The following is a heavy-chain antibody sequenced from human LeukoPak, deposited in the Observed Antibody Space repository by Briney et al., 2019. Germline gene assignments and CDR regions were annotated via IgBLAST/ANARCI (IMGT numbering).Heavy chain of an antibody. D-gene: IGHD2-2*02. Sequence: SQTLSLTCAVSGGSISSGGYSWSWIRQPPGKGLEWIGYIYHSGSTYYNPSLKSRVTISVDRSKNQFSLKLSSVTAADTAVYYCARTYCSSTSCYMVDYWGQGTLVTVSS. CDR2: IYHSGST. CDR3: ARTYCSSTSCYMVDY. V-gene: IGHV4-30-2*01. CDR1: GGSISSGGYS. J-gene: IGHJ4*02.